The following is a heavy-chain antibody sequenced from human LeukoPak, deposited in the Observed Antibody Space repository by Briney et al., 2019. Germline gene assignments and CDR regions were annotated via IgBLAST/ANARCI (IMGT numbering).Heavy chain of an antibody. D-gene: IGHD3-3*01. CDR2: IIPIFGTA. V-gene: IGHV1-69*06. CDR3: ARDVLQGYDFWSGYRSGYMDV. CDR1: GGTFSSYA. J-gene: IGHJ6*03. Sequence: SVKVSCKASGGTFSSYAISWVRQAPGQGLEWMGGIIPIFGTANYAQKFQGRVTITADKSTSTAYMELSSLRSEDTAVYYCARDVLQGYDFWSGYRSGYMDVWGKGTTVTVSS.